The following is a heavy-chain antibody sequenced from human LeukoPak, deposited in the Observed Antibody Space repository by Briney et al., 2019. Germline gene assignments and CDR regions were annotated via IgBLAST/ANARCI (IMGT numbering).Heavy chain of an antibody. CDR3: ARDPSGWHSMDY. Sequence: GGSLRLSCAASEFSFSSYWMHWVRQAPGKGLVWVSRISPDGSSASYADSVRGRFTISRDNAKSTLYLQMNSLRAEETAVYYCARDPSGWHSMDYWGQGTLVTVSS. J-gene: IGHJ4*02. V-gene: IGHV3-74*01. CDR2: ISPDGSSA. CDR1: EFSFSSYW. D-gene: IGHD6-19*01.